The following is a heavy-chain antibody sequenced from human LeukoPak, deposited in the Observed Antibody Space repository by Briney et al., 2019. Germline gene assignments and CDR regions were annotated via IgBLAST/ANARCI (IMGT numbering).Heavy chain of an antibody. D-gene: IGHD4-17*01. CDR3: AKDLTSYDYGDYGGSDY. CDR2: ISGSGGST. Sequence: GGSLRLSCSAYGFTFSSYAMSWVRQAPGMGLMWVSAISGSGGSTYYADSVKGRFTISRDNSKDMVYLHMNSLRAEDTAIYYCAKDLTSYDYGDYGGSDYWGQGTLVPVSS. CDR1: GFTFSSYA. V-gene: IGHV3-23*01. J-gene: IGHJ4*02.